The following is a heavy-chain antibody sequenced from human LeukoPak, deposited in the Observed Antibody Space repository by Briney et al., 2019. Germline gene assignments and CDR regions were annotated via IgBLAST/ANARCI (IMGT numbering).Heavy chain of an antibody. CDR3: ARVVAGNADY. CDR1: GYTFTSYG. J-gene: IGHJ4*02. D-gene: IGHD6-19*01. V-gene: IGHV1-18*01. CDR2: ISAYNGNT. Sequence: GASVKVSCKASGYTFTSYGISWVRQAPGQGLEWMGWISAYNGNTNYPQKLQGRVTMTADTSTSTAYMELSRLRSDDTAVYYCARVVAGNADYWGQGTLVTVSS.